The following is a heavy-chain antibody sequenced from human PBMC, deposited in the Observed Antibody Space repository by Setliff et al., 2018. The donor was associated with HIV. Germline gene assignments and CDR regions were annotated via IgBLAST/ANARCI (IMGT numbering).Heavy chain of an antibody. Sequence: SVKVSCKASGYTFINYGISWVRQAPGQGLEWMGRIIPILGIANYAQKFQGRVTITADKSTSTAYMELSSLRSEDTAVYYCARCGAGEWHLYMDVWGKGTAVTVSS. V-gene: IGHV1-69*04. CDR1: GYTFINYG. D-gene: IGHD3-16*01. CDR3: ARCGAGEWHLYMDV. J-gene: IGHJ6*03. CDR2: IIPILGIA.